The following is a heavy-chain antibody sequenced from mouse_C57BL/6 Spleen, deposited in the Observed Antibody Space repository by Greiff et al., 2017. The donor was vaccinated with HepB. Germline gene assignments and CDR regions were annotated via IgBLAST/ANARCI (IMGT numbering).Heavy chain of an antibody. V-gene: IGHV5-9-1*02. J-gene: IGHJ2*01. D-gene: IGHD3-3*01. Sequence: EVNLVESGEGLVKPGGSLKLSCAASGFTFSSYAMSWVRQTPEKRLEWVAYISSGGDYIYYADTVKGRFTISRDNARNTLYLQMSSLKSEDTAMYYCTREGRDSYYFDYWGQGTTLTVSS. CDR2: ISSGGDYI. CDR3: TREGRDSYYFDY. CDR1: GFTFSSYA.